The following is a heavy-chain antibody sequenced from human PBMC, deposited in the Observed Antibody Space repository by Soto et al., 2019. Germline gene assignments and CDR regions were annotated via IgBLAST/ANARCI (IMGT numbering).Heavy chain of an antibody. D-gene: IGHD4-4*01. J-gene: IGHJ5*02. CDR2: IIPIFGTA. V-gene: IGHV1-69*13. Sequence: GASMKVSCKASGGTFSSYAISWVRQAPGQGLEWMGGIIPIFGTANYAQKFQGRVTITADESTSTAYMELSSLRSEDTAVYYCASSAGVYSNYGAGNWFDPWGQGTLVTVSS. CDR1: GGTFSSYA. CDR3: ASSAGVYSNYGAGNWFDP.